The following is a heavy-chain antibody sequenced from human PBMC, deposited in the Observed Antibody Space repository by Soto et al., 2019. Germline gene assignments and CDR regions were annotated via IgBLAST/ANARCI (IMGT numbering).Heavy chain of an antibody. CDR3: ARDAVVVVAATGAKCWFDP. D-gene: IGHD2-15*01. CDR2: INPNSGGT. J-gene: IGHJ5*02. Sequence: QVQLVQSGAEVKKPGASVKVSCKASGYTFTGYYMHWVRQAPGQGLEWMGWINPNSGGTNYAQKFQGRVTMTRDTSISTAYMELSRLRSDDTAVYYCARDAVVVVAATGAKCWFDPWGQGTLVTVSA. V-gene: IGHV1-2*02. CDR1: GYTFTGYY.